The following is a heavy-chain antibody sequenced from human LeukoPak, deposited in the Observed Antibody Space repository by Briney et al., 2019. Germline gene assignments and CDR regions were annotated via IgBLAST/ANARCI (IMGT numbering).Heavy chain of an antibody. CDR1: GFTFSSYW. V-gene: IGHV3-7*05. Sequence: GGSLRLSCAASGFTFSSYWMSWVRQAPGKRLEWVANIKQDGSEKYYVDSVKGRFTIPSDNAKSSLLLQMNSLRAEDTAVYYCASTTITPSGGMDVWGQGTTVTVSS. J-gene: IGHJ6*02. D-gene: IGHD5-12*01. CDR2: IKQDGSEK. CDR3: ASTTITPSGGMDV.